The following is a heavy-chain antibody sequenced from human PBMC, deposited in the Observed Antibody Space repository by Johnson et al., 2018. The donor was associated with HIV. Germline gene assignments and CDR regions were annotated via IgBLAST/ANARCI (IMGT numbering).Heavy chain of an antibody. CDR1: GFTFDEYD. CDR2: ISYDGSNK. D-gene: IGHD6-6*01. CDR3: ARDSSNSFRFEMYAFDI. J-gene: IGHJ3*02. V-gene: IGHV3-30-3*01. Sequence: QVQLVESGGDVARPGGSLRLSCEASGFTFDEYDMSWVRQAPGKGLEWVAVISYDGSNKYYAASVKGRFTISRDNSKNTLYLQMNSLRAEDTAVYYCARDSSNSFRFEMYAFDIWGQGTMVTVSS.